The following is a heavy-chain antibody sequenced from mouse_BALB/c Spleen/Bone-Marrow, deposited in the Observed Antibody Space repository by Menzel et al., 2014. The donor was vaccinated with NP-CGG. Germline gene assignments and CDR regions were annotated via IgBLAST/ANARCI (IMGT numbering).Heavy chain of an antibody. CDR2: INSNGGST. V-gene: IGHV5-6-3*01. J-gene: IGHJ2*01. CDR3: ARPYRYYFDY. CDR1: GFTFSSYG. D-gene: IGHD2-14*01. Sequence: EVQRVESGGGLVQPGGSLKLSCAASGFTFSSYGMSWVRQTPDKRLELVATINSNGGSTYYPDSVKGRFTISRDNAKNTLYLQMSSLKPEDTAMYYCARPYRYYFDYWGQGTTLTVSS.